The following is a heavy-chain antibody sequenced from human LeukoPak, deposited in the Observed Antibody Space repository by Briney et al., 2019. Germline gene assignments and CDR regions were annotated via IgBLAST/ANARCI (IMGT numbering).Heavy chain of an antibody. D-gene: IGHD3-10*01. V-gene: IGHV4-34*01. Sequence: SETLSLTCAVYGGSFSGYYWSWIRQPPGKGLEWIGEINHSGSTNYNPSLKSRVTISVDASKNQFSLKLSSVTAADTAVYYCARGLNYYGSASSENYFDYWGQGTLVTVSS. CDR1: GGSFSGYY. CDR3: ARGLNYYGSASSENYFDY. J-gene: IGHJ4*02. CDR2: INHSGST.